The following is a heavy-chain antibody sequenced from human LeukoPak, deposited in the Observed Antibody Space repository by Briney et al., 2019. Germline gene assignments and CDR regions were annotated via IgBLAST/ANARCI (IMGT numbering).Heavy chain of an antibody. CDR2: ISGSGGNT. CDR1: GFTFSSYA. J-gene: IGHJ4*02. D-gene: IGHD6-13*01. CDR3: AKVSWANYFDY. V-gene: IGHV3-23*01. Sequence: GGSLRLSCAASGFTFSSYAMSWVRQAPGKGLEWVSGISGSGGNTHYADSVRGRFTISRDNSRNTVYLEMNSLRAEDTAIYYCAKVSWANYFDYWGQGTLVTVSS.